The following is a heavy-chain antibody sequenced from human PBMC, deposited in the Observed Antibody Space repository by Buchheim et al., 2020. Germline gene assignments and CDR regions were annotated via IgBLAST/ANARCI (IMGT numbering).Heavy chain of an antibody. Sequence: QVQLVESGGGVVQPGRSLRLSCAASGFTFSSYGMHWVRQAPGKGLEWVAVISYDGSNKYYADSVKGRFTISRDNSKNTLYLQMNSLRAEDTAVYYCAKAFGDDFWSGYYTLYYYYAMDVWGQGTT. CDR3: AKAFGDDFWSGYYTLYYYYAMDV. V-gene: IGHV3-30*18. CDR1: GFTFSSYG. D-gene: IGHD3-3*01. J-gene: IGHJ6*02. CDR2: ISYDGSNK.